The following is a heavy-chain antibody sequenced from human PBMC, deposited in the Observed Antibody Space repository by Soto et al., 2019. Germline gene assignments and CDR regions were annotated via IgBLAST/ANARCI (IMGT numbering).Heavy chain of an antibody. CDR3: AKDVIVVVVDATYLDY. V-gene: IGHV3-23*01. CDR2: MCRGGGSK. CDR1: GFTFSTYS. D-gene: IGHD2-15*01. J-gene: IGHJ4*02. Sequence: GGSLRLSCAASGFTFSTYSMHWVRQAPDKGLEWVSVMCRGGGSKYYADSVKGRFTISRDNSKNTLYLQMNSLRAEDTAVYYCAKDVIVVVVDATYLDYWGQGTLVTVS.